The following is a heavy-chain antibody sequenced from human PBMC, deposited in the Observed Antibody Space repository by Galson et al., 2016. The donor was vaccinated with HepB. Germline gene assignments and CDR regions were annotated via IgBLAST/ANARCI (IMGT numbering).Heavy chain of an antibody. CDR2: IWCDGSTQ. D-gene: IGHD6-13*01. Sequence: SLRLSCAASGFTFSNSGMHWVRQAPGKWLEWVAVIWCDGSTQYYGDSVKGRFTISRDNSKNVLYLQMNSLRVEDTAVYYCARAFGAAGAIDYWGQGTLVTVSS. CDR3: ARAFGAAGAIDY. CDR1: GFTFSNSG. J-gene: IGHJ4*02. V-gene: IGHV3-33*01.